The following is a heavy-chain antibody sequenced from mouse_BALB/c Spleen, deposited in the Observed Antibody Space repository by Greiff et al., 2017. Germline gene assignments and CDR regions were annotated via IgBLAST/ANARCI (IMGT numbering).Heavy chain of an antibody. Sequence: QVQLQQSGAELARPGASVKLSCKASGYTFTSYWMQWVKQRPGQGLEWIGAIYPGDGDTRYTQKFKGKATLTADKSSSTAYMQLSSLASEDSAVYYCARGALITTVVAWYFDVWGAGTTVTVSS. V-gene: IGHV1-87*01. CDR3: ARGALITTVVAWYFDV. D-gene: IGHD1-1*01. CDR1: GYTFTSYW. CDR2: IYPGDGDT. J-gene: IGHJ1*01.